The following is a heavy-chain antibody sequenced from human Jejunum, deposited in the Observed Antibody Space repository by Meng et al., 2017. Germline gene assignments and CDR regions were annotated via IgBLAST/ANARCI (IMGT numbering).Heavy chain of an antibody. Sequence: QVPLQESGPRLVKPSGTLSLTCAVSGGSISSINWWSWVRQPPGRGLEWIGEIYHSGSTNSNASLNASLKSRATVSVDTSKNQFSLELKSVTAADTALYYCARERWEDYESRGFDSWGQGTLVTVSS. J-gene: IGHJ4*02. CDR1: GGSISSINW. CDR3: ARERWEDYESRGFDS. V-gene: IGHV4-4*02. CDR2: IYHSGST. D-gene: IGHD3-22*01.